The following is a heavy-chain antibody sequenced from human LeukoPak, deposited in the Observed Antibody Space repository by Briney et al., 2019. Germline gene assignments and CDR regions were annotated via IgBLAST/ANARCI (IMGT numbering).Heavy chain of an antibody. CDR3: CITMVRGGRLDAFDI. J-gene: IGHJ3*02. CDR1: GFTFSSYA. CDR2: ISGSGGST. V-gene: IGHV3-23*01. D-gene: IGHD3-10*01. Sequence: GGSLRLSCAASGFTFSSYAMSWVRQAPGKGLEWVSAISGSGGSTYYADSVKGRFTISRDNSKNPLYLQMNSLRAEDTAVYYCCITMVRGGRLDAFDIWGQGTRVIVSS.